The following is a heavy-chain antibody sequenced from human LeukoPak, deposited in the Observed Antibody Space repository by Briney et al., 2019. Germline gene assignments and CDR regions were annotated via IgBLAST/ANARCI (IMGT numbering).Heavy chain of an antibody. CDR2: ISGSGGST. CDR1: GFTFSSYA. J-gene: IGHJ5*02. D-gene: IGHD6-13*01. V-gene: IGHV3-23*01. Sequence: PGGSLRLSCAASGFTFSSYAMSWVRQAPGKGLEWVSAISGSGGSTYYADSVKGRFTISRDNSKNTLYLQMNSLRAEDTAVYYCAKDYGSSWTTELDPNWFDPWGQGTLVTVSS. CDR3: AKDYGSSWTTELDPNWFDP.